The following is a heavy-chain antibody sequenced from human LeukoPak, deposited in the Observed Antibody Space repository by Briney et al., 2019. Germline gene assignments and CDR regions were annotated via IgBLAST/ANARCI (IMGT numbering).Heavy chain of an antibody. CDR2: INPNSGGT. CDR1: GYTFTGYY. CDR3: ARGADYVENWFDP. D-gene: IGHD4-17*01. J-gene: IGHJ5*02. Sequence: GASVKVSCKASGYTFTGYYMHWVRQAPGQGLEWMGWINPNSGGTNYAQKFQGRVTMTRDTSISTAYMELSRLRSDDTAVYYCARGADYVENWFDPWGQGTLVTVSS. V-gene: IGHV1-2*02.